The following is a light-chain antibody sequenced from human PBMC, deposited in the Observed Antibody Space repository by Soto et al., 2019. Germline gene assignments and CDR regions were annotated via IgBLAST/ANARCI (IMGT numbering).Light chain of an antibody. Sequence: DIEMNQSPSSLSASVGDRVTITCQASQDIKNYLNWYQQKPGKSPHLLIYDASNLQTGVPSRFSGSGSGTHFTFTISSLQPEDIATYYCQHYDHLPPRSFGEGTKVEIK. CDR1: QDIKNY. CDR2: DAS. CDR3: QHYDHLPPRS. J-gene: IGKJ4*01. V-gene: IGKV1-33*01.